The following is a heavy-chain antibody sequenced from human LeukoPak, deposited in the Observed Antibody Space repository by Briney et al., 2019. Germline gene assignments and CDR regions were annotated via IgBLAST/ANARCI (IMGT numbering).Heavy chain of an antibody. CDR3: ASHQPYCGGDCYRRRDNYYYYYYMDV. CDR2: IIPIFGTA. D-gene: IGHD2-21*02. J-gene: IGHJ6*03. CDR1: GGTFSSYA. Sequence: GSPVKVSCKASGGTFSSYAISWVRQAPGQGLEWMGGIIPIFGTADYAQKFQGRVTITTDESTSTAYMELSSLRSEDTAVYYCASHQPYCGGDCYRRRDNYYYYYYMDVWGKGTTVTVSS. V-gene: IGHV1-69*05.